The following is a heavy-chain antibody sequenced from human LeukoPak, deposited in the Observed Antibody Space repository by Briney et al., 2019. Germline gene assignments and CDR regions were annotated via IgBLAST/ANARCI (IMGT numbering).Heavy chain of an antibody. CDR2: ISYGGSNQ. J-gene: IGHJ4*02. CDR3: AKTLSLRDYNFDY. V-gene: IGHV3-30-3*02. CDR1: GFTFSSYA. D-gene: IGHD4-11*01. Sequence: GRSLRLSCAASGFTFSSYAMHWVRQAPGKGLEWVAVISYGGSNQYYADSVKGRFTISRDNPKNTLYLQMNSLRAEDTAVYYCAKTLSLRDYNFDYWGQGTLVTVSS.